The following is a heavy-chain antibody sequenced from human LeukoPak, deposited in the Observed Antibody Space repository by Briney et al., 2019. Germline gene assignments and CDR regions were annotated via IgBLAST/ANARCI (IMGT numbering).Heavy chain of an antibody. J-gene: IGHJ1*01. CDR1: EFTFSNYW. CDR3: ATYSSLNRREFQY. D-gene: IGHD3-22*01. CDR2: IKTDGSEK. Sequence: GGSLRLSCEGSEFTFSNYWMGWVRQAPGKGLQWVANIKTDGSEKYYVDSVKGRFTISRDNAKNPLYLQMNSLRAEDTAVYYCATYSSLNRREFQYWGQGTLLTVSS. V-gene: IGHV3-7*01.